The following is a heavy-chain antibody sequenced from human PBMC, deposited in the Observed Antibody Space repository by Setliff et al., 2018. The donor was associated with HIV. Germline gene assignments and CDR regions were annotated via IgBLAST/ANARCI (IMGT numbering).Heavy chain of an antibody. J-gene: IGHJ6*03. V-gene: IGHV3-9*01. CDR1: GFIFNNYA. CDR2: ISWNSGVI. D-gene: IGHD3-9*01. Sequence: PGGSLRLSCEGSGFIFNNYAMHWVRRAPGKGLEWVSGISWNSGVIGYGDSVKGRVTISRDNDKKSLHLQMNGLTTEDTALYYCVRDTLETGRQFSYMEVWGKGTTVTVSS. CDR3: VRDTLETGRQFSYMEV.